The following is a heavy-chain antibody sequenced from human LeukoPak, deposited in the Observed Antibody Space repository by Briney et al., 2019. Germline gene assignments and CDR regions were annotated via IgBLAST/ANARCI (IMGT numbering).Heavy chain of an antibody. CDR1: GGTFSSYA. CDR2: IIPIFGTA. Sequence: SVKVSCKASGGTFSSYAISWVRQAPGQGLEWMGGIIPIFGTANYAQKFQGRVTITADESTSTAYMELSSLRSEDTAVYYCARSTNYYDSSGYYGRGFYYYGMDVWGQGTTVTVSS. J-gene: IGHJ6*02. CDR3: ARSTNYYDSSGYYGRGFYYYGMDV. V-gene: IGHV1-69*13. D-gene: IGHD3-22*01.